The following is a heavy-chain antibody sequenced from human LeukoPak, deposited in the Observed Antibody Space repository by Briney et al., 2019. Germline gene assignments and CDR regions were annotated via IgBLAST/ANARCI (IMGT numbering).Heavy chain of an antibody. CDR3: ARARGIGYCSSTSCYRYSWFDP. J-gene: IGHJ5*02. Sequence: SETLSLTCAVYGGSVSGYYWSWIRQPPGKGLEWIGEINHSGSTNYNPSLKSRVTISVDTSKNQFSLKLSSVTAADTAVYYCARARGIGYCSSTSCYRYSWFDPWGQGTLVTVSS. D-gene: IGHD2-2*02. CDR2: INHSGST. CDR1: GGSVSGYY. V-gene: IGHV4-34*01.